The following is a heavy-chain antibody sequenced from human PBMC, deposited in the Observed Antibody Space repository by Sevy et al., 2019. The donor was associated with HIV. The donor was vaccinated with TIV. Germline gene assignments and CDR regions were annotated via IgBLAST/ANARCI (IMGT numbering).Heavy chain of an antibody. V-gene: IGHV3-11*04. CDR1: GFMFSDYY. Sequence: GGSLRLSCVTSGFMFSDYYMSWIRQAPGQGPEWVSHISSTGTIYYAASVEGRFTISRDSAKNSLYLQMTSLRVEDTAVYYCARSVGISAAVPDYWGQGTLVTVSS. D-gene: IGHD6-13*01. CDR3: ARSVGISAAVPDY. CDR2: ISSTGTI. J-gene: IGHJ4*02.